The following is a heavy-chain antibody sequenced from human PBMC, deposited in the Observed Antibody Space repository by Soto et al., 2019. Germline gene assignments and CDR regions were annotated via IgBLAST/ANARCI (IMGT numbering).Heavy chain of an antibody. Sequence: NPGGSLRLSCAASGFTFSSYSMNWVRQAPGKGLEWVSSISSSSSYIYYADSVKGRFTISRDNAKNSLYLQMSSLRAEDTAVYYCARSPRNFRIAVAVHGIWYFDLWGRGTLVTVSS. CDR3: ARSPRNFRIAVAVHGIWYFDL. J-gene: IGHJ2*01. V-gene: IGHV3-21*01. CDR1: GFTFSSYS. D-gene: IGHD6-19*01. CDR2: ISSSSSYI.